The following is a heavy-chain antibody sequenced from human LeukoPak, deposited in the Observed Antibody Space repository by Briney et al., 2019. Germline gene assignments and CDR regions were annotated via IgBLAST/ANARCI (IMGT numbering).Heavy chain of an antibody. Sequence: GGSLRLSCAASGFTFSSYSMNWVRQAPGRGLEWVSSISSSSSYIYYADSVRGRFTISRDNSKNTLYLQMNSLRAEDTAVYYCAKDFRVYYDSSGYYWGVDAFDIWGQGTMVTVSS. J-gene: IGHJ3*02. V-gene: IGHV3-21*04. CDR2: ISSSSSYI. D-gene: IGHD3-22*01. CDR1: GFTFSSYS. CDR3: AKDFRVYYDSSGYYWGVDAFDI.